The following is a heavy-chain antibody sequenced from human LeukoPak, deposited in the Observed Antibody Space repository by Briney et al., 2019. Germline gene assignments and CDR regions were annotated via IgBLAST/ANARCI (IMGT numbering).Heavy chain of an antibody. V-gene: IGHV4-39*07. CDR3: ARARSYDILTGPADYFDY. D-gene: IGHD3-9*01. Sequence: SETLSLTCTVSGGSISSSSYYWGWIRQPPGKGLEWIGSIYYSGSTYYNPSLKSRVTISVDTSKNQFSLKLSSVTAADTAVYYCARARSYDILTGPADYFDYWGQGTLVTVSS. CDR1: GGSISSSSYY. CDR2: IYYSGST. J-gene: IGHJ4*02.